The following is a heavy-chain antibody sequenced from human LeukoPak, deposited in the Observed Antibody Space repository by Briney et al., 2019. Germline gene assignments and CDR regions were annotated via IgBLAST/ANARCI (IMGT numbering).Heavy chain of an antibody. V-gene: IGHV1-69*05. CDR1: GGTFSSYA. J-gene: IGHJ4*02. CDR3: ASYDSSGYYKLGPFDY. D-gene: IGHD3-22*01. CDR2: IIPIFGTA. Sequence: ASVKVSCKASGGTFSSYAISWVRQAPGQGLEWMGRIIPIFGTAIYAQKFQGRVTITTDESTSTAYMELSSLRSEDTAVYYCASYDSSGYYKLGPFDYWGQGTLVTVSS.